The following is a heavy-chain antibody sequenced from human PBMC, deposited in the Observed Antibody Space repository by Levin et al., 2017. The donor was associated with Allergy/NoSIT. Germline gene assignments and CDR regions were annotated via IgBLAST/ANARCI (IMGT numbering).Heavy chain of an antibody. CDR3: AKDLSGTYSRDF. D-gene: IGHD1-26*01. V-gene: IGHV3-30-3*01. J-gene: IGHJ4*02. Sequence: GESLKISCAASGFTFSNFEMHWVRQAPGKGLEWVAFISYDGSRKHYPESLKGRFTISRDNSKNTMDLQMNSLRTEDTALYYCAKDLSGTYSRDFWGQGTLVTVSS. CDR1: GFTFSNFE. CDR2: ISYDGSRK.